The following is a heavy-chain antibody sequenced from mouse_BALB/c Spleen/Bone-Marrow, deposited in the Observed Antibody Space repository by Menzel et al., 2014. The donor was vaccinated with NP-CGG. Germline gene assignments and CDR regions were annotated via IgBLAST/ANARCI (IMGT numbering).Heavy chain of an antibody. CDR1: GFSLTSYG. Sequence: VKLQESVPGLVAPSQSLSITCTVSGFSLTSYGVHWVRQPPGKGLEWLGVIWAGGSTNYNSALTSRLSISKDKSKSQVFLKMNSLQTDDTAIYYCARGWGNGAMDYWGQGTSVTVSS. CDR3: ARGWGNGAMDY. V-gene: IGHV2-9*02. J-gene: IGHJ4*01. CDR2: IWAGGST. D-gene: IGHD2-1*01.